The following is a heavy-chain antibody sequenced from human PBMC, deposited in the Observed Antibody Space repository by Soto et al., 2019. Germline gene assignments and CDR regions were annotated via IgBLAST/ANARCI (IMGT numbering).Heavy chain of an antibody. CDR3: VRRHVSATGIDWFDP. Sequence: GASVKVSCKASGYTFTSSGIHWVRQAPGQRLEWMGWINAANGDTKYSPKFQGRVTITRDTSASTAYMELSSLRSEDTAVYYCVRRHVSATGIDWFDPWGQGTMVTVYS. V-gene: IGHV1-3*01. CDR1: GYTFTSSG. D-gene: IGHD6-13*01. CDR2: INAANGDT. J-gene: IGHJ5*02.